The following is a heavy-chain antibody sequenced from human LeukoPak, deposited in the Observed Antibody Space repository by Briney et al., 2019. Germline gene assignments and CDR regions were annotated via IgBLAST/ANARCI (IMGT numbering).Heavy chain of an antibody. D-gene: IGHD2-2*01. CDR2: ISYDGSNK. J-gene: IGHJ4*02. Sequence: GGSLRLSCAASGFTFSSYAMHWVRQAPGKGLEWVAVISYDGSNKYYADSVKGRFTISRDNSKNTLYLQMNSLRAEDTAVYYCARAPRGYCSSTSCRSFDYWGQGTLVTVSS. CDR3: ARAPRGYCSSTSCRSFDY. CDR1: GFTFSSYA. V-gene: IGHV3-30*04.